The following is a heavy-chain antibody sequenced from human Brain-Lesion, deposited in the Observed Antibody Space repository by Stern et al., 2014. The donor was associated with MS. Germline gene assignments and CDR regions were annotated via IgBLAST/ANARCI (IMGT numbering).Heavy chain of an antibody. D-gene: IGHD3-3*02. CDR2: ILHSGST. CDR3: ARVVMSAMFGAVGWIDP. Sequence: VQLQESGPGLVKPSGTLSLTCAVSGGSMSSRNWWSWVRQAPGKGLEWIGEILHSGSTNYNPSLRSRVTISVDKAKNQFSLKLNYLTAADTAVYYCARVVMSAMFGAVGWIDPWGQGTLVTVSS. V-gene: IGHV4-4*02. J-gene: IGHJ5*02. CDR1: GGSMSSRNW.